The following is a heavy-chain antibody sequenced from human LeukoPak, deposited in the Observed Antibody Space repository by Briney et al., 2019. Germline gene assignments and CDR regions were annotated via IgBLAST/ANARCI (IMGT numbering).Heavy chain of an antibody. V-gene: IGHV3-23*01. J-gene: IGHJ3*02. CDR2: TSSSDAGT. Sequence: GGSLRLSCAAFGFPLSSYAMSWVRQAPGKGLEWVSATSSSDAGTYHADSVRGRFTISRDNSKNTLYLQMNSLRAEDTAVYYCARALRAVRYFDWLLPDSRDAFDIWGQGTMVTVSS. CDR3: ARALRAVRYFDWLLPDSRDAFDI. CDR1: GFPLSSYA. D-gene: IGHD3-9*01.